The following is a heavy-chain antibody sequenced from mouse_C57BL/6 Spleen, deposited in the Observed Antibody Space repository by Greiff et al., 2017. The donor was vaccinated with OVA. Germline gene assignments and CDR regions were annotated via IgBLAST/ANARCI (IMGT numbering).Heavy chain of an antibody. D-gene: IGHD2-1*01. CDR3: ARGIGRGNYYYAMDY. J-gene: IGHJ4*01. CDR1: GYTFTSYW. V-gene: IGHV1-55*01. CDR2: IYPGSGST. Sequence: QVQLQQSGAELVKPGASVKMSCKASGYTFTSYWITWVKQRPGQGLEWIGDIYPGSGSTNYNEKFKSKATLTVDTSYSTAYMQLSSLTSEDSAVYYCARGIGRGNYYYAMDYWGQGTSVTVSS.